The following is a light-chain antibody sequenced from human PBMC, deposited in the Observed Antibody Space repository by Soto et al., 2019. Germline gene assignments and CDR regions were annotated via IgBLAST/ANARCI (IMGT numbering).Light chain of an antibody. J-gene: IGLJ6*01. CDR3: SSHTSGSTRV. Sequence: QSVLTQPASVSGSPRQSIAISCSGTFSDVGGYDYVSWYQQHPDKAPKLMIYEVTKRPSGVSNRFSGSKSGTTASLTISGLQPEDEADYYCSSHTSGSTRVLGSGTKVTV. V-gene: IGLV2-14*01. CDR2: EVT. CDR1: FSDVGGYDY.